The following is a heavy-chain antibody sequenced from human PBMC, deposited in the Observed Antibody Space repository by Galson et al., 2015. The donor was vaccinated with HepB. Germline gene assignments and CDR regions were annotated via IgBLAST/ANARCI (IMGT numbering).Heavy chain of an antibody. J-gene: IGHJ4*02. CDR1: GGSISSYY. CDR2: IDVSGST. D-gene: IGHD6-13*01. CDR3: ARDLSAIALGTFFDY. Sequence: SETLSLTCTVSGGSISSYYWSWIRQPAGKGLGWIGRIDVSGSTYYNPSLKSRVTMSFDTSKTQFSLRLRSMTAADTAVYYCARDLSAIALGTFFDYWGQGTLVTVSS. V-gene: IGHV4-4*07.